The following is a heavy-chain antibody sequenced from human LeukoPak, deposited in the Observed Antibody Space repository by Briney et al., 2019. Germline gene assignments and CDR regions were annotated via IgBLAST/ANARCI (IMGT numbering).Heavy chain of an antibody. Sequence: SETLSLTCAVYGGSFSGYYWSWIRQPPGKGLEWIGEINPSGSTNYNPSLKSRVTISVDTSKNQFSLKLGSVTAADTAVYYCARGDGSGSYLDYFDYWGQGTLVTVSS. CDR2: INPSGST. CDR1: GGSFSGYY. D-gene: IGHD3-10*01. J-gene: IGHJ4*02. CDR3: ARGDGSGSYLDYFDY. V-gene: IGHV4-34*01.